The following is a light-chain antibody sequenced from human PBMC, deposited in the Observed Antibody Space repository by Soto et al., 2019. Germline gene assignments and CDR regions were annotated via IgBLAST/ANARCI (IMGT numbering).Light chain of an antibody. V-gene: IGLV2-14*01. J-gene: IGLJ2*01. CDR3: SSYTSSSTLVV. CDR2: DVS. Sequence: QSALTQPASVSGSPGQSITISCTGTSSDVGGYNYVSWYQQHPGKVPKLMIYDVSNRPSGVSNRFSGSKSGNTASLTISGLQAADEADYYCSSYTSSSTLVVFGGGTKVTVL. CDR1: SSDVGGYNY.